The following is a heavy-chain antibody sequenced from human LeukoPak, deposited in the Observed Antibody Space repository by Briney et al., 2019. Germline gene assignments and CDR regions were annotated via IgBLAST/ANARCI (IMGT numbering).Heavy chain of an antibody. D-gene: IGHD2-2*01. Sequence: GGSLRLSCVASGFTFTSYVMGWVRQAPGKGLEWVSAESNSGDNTYYADSVKGRFTISRDNSKSTLYLQLNSLRAEGTAVYYCAKDALPFATSHFDYWGQGTLVTVSS. CDR2: ESNSGDNT. CDR1: GFTFTSYV. V-gene: IGHV3-23*01. CDR3: AKDALPFATSHFDY. J-gene: IGHJ4*02.